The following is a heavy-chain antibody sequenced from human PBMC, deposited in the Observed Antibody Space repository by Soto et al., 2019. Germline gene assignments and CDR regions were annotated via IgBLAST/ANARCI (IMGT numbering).Heavy chain of an antibody. V-gene: IGHV4-31*03. Sequence: TLSLTCTVSGGSISSGGYFWSWIRQHPGKGLEWIGYIYYSGSTYYNPSLKSRVTISVDTSKNQFSLKLNSVTAADTAVYYCARLHGYCISSSCHGHYAMDVWGQGTTVTVSS. CDR2: IYYSGST. J-gene: IGHJ6*02. CDR1: GGSISSGGYF. D-gene: IGHD2-2*01. CDR3: ARLHGYCISSSCHGHYAMDV.